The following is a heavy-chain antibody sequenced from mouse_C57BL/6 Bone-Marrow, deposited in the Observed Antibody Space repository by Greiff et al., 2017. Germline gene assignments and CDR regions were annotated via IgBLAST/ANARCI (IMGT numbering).Heavy chain of an antibody. Sequence: VQLQQSGAELVRPGTSVKVSCKASGYAFTNYLIEWVKQRPGQGLEWIGVINPGSGGTNYNEKFKGKATLTADNSSSTAYMQLLSLTSEDSAVYFCARELGWFAYWGQGTLVTVSA. CDR3: ARELGWFAY. CDR2: INPGSGGT. J-gene: IGHJ3*01. D-gene: IGHD4-1*01. CDR1: GYAFTNYL. V-gene: IGHV1-54*01.